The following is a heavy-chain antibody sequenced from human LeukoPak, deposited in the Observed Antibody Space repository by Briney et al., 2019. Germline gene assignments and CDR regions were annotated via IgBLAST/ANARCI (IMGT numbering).Heavy chain of an antibody. V-gene: IGHV3-23*01. D-gene: IGHD3-22*01. CDR2: IHGGADIP. Sequence: PGGSLRLSCAASGFTFSHYDMTWVRQAPGKGLEWVSSIHGGADIPSYADSVKGRFTISRDNSKNTLYLQMNSLRAKDTAVYYCAKDPWYYDSSGKSNWGQGTLVTVSS. CDR3: AKDPWYYDSSGKSN. J-gene: IGHJ4*02. CDR1: GFTFSHYD.